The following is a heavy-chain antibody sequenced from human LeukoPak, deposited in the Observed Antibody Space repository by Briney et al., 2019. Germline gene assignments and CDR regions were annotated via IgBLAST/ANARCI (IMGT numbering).Heavy chain of an antibody. CDR1: GGTLSRYA. D-gene: IGHD3-9*01. CDR2: IIPIFGTT. CDR3: ARVNSQYDILTGYHDAFDI. V-gene: IGHV1-69*13. Sequence: SVKVSCKASGGTLSRYAISWVRQAPGQGPEWMGGIIPIFGTTNYAQKFQGRVTITADESTSTAYMELSSLRSEDTAVYYCARVNSQYDILTGYHDAFDIWGQGTMVTVSS. J-gene: IGHJ3*02.